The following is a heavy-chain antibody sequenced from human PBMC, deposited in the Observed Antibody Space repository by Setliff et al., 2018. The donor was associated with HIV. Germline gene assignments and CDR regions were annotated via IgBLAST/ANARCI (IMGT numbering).Heavy chain of an antibody. CDR3: AGSILTGYCSSMSCPGLFDP. V-gene: IGHV1-69*04. CDR2: IIPILGIA. J-gene: IGHJ5*02. Sequence: SVKVSCKASGGTFSSYAISWVRQAPGQGLEWMGRIIPILGIANYAQKFQGRVTITTDESTTTAYTELSSLRSEDTALYYCAGSILTGYCSSMSCPGLFDPWGQGTLVTVSS. CDR1: GGTFSSYA. D-gene: IGHD2-2*03.